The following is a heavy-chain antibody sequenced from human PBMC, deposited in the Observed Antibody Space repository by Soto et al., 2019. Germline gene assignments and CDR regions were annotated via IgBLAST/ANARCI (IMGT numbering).Heavy chain of an antibody. CDR1: GGSISSYY. D-gene: IGHD3-3*01. J-gene: IGHJ3*02. V-gene: IGHV4-59*01. CDR3: ARGNHAHEDDPGRFLEWLITVGDAFDI. Sequence: KASETLSLTCTVSGGSISSYYWSWIRQPPGKGLEWIGYIYYSGSTNYNPSLKSRVTISVDTSKNQFSLKLSSVTAADTAVYYCARGNHAHEDDPGRFLEWLITVGDAFDIWGQGTMVTVSS. CDR2: IYYSGST.